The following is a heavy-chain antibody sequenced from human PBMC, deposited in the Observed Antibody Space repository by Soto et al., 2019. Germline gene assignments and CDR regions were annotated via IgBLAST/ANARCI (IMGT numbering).Heavy chain of an antibody. CDR2: INHSGST. CDR1: GGSFSGYY. Sequence: PSETLSLTCAVYGGSFSGYYWSWIRQPPGKGLEWIGEINHSGSTNYNPSLKSRVTISVDTSKNQFSLKLSSVTAADTAVYYCGRGPSQSVVVPAAMPGASIYYGMDVWGQGTTVTVSS. D-gene: IGHD2-2*01. CDR3: GRGPSQSVVVPAAMPGASIYYGMDV. J-gene: IGHJ6*02. V-gene: IGHV4-34*01.